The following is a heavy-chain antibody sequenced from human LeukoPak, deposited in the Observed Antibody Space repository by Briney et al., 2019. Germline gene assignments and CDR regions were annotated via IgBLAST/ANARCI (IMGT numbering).Heavy chain of an antibody. Sequence: GGSLRLSCAASGFTFSNYALTWVRQAPGKGLEWVSSFSGSVDNTYYADSVWGRFTISTDNSMSTVYLQMNSPRAEDTAIYYCARGGLLGLGEFNEDYMDVWGKGTSVTVSS. V-gene: IGHV3-23*01. CDR3: ARGGLLGLGEFNEDYMDV. J-gene: IGHJ6*03. CDR1: GFTFSNYA. D-gene: IGHD3-10*01. CDR2: FSGSVDNT.